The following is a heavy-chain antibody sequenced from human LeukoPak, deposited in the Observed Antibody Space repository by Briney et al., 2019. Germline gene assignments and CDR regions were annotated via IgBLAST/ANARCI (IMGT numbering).Heavy chain of an antibody. CDR1: GGSISSSSYY. Sequence: PSETLSLTCTVSGGSISSSSYYWGWIRQPPGKGLEWFGSIYYSGSTYYNPSLKSRVTISVDTSKNQFSLKLSSVTAADTAVYYCARTYSSSSPYYFDYWGQGTLVTVSS. V-gene: IGHV4-39*01. CDR3: ARTYSSSSPYYFDY. D-gene: IGHD6-6*01. J-gene: IGHJ4*02. CDR2: IYYSGST.